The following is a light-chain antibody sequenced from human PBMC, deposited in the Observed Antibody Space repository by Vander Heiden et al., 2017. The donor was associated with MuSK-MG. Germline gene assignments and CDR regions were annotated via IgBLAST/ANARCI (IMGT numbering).Light chain of an antibody. CDR2: AVS. V-gene: IGLV2-14*03. CDR1: SSDVGGYNY. Sequence: SALTQPASVSGSPGQSITISCTGTSSDVGGYNYVSWYQQHPGKAPKLMIYAVSKRPSGVSNRFSGSKSGNTASLTIAGLQAEDEADYYCSSYTSSSTLVVFGGGTKLTVL. CDR3: SSYTSSSTLVV. J-gene: IGLJ2*01.